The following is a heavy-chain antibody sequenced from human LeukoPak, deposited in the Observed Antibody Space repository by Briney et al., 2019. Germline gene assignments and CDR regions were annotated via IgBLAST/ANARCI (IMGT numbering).Heavy chain of an antibody. CDR3: ALYSSTWY. CDR1: GYTLTTYY. J-gene: IGHJ4*02. V-gene: IGHV1-46*01. CDR2: INPTGGST. Sequence: ASVKVSCKASGYTLTTYYIHWVRQAPGQGLEWMGIINPTGGSTTYAQEFQGRVTMTRDTSTSTVFMEVNSLRSEDTAVYYCALYSSTWYWGQGTLVTVSS. D-gene: IGHD6-13*01.